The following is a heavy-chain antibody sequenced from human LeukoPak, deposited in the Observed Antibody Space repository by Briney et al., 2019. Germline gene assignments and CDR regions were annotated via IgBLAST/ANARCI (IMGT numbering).Heavy chain of an antibody. CDR2: ISGSGGST. CDR3: AKDREGQWLVRILDY. Sequence: GGSLRLSCAASGFTFSSYAMSWVRQAPGKGLEWVSAISGSGGSTYYADSVKGRFTISRDNSKNTLYLQMNSLRAEDTAVYYCAKDREGQWLVRILDYWGQGTLITVSS. D-gene: IGHD6-19*01. CDR1: GFTFSSYA. J-gene: IGHJ4*02. V-gene: IGHV3-23*01.